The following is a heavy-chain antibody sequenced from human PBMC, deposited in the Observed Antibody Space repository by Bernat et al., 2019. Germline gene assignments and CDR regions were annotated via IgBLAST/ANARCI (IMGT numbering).Heavy chain of an antibody. CDR3: AREITFLGYSSGWYEDDY. J-gene: IGHJ4*02. V-gene: IGHV3-30-3*01. CDR1: GFTFSSYA. CDR2: ISYDGSNK. Sequence: QVQLVESGGGVVQPGRSLRLSCAASGFTFSSYAMHWVRQAPGKGLEWVAVISYDGSNKYYADSVKGRFTISRDNSKNTLYLQMNSLRAEDTVVYYCAREITFLGYSSGWYEDDYWGQGTLVTVSS. D-gene: IGHD6-19*01.